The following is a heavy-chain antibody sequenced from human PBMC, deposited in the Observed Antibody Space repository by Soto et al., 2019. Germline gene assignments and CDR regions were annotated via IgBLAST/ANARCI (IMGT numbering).Heavy chain of an antibody. V-gene: IGHV2-70*01. Sequence: SGPTLVNPTQTLTLTCTFSGFSLTTSGMCVTWIRQPPGKALEWLALIDWGDDKYYNTSLMTRLTLSKDTSKNQVVLTMNNMDPVDTGTYYCARMLKGGTFDRTQIDYWGQGTLVTVSS. J-gene: IGHJ4*02. CDR1: GFSLTTSGMC. D-gene: IGHD3-9*01. CDR2: IDWGDDK. CDR3: ARMLKGGTFDRTQIDY.